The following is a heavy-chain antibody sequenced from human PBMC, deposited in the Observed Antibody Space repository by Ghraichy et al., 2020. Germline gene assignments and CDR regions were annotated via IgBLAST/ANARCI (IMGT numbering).Heavy chain of an antibody. CDR1: GFTFSNFG. D-gene: IGHD6-19*01. CDR3: AKESVAEGFNFDY. Sequence: GGSLRLSCAASGFTFSNFGMHWVRQAPGKGLEWVAVISYDGTNKYYADSVKGRFTISRDNSKNTLYLQMNSLRPEDTAVYYCAKESVAEGFNFDYWGQGTLVTVSS. V-gene: IGHV3-30*18. J-gene: IGHJ4*02. CDR2: ISYDGTNK.